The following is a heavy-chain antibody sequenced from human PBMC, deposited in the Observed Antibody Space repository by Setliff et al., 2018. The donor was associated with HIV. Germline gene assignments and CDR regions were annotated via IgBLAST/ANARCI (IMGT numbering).Heavy chain of an antibody. Sequence: SVKVSCKASGGTFSSYAISWVRQAPGQGLEWMGRIIPIFGTANYAQKFQGRVTITADESTYTAYMELSSLRSEDTAVYYCASSIPTEQGPWFDPWGQGTLVTAPQ. V-gene: IGHV1-69*13. CDR2: IIPIFGTA. J-gene: IGHJ5*02. CDR3: ASSIPTEQGPWFDP. CDR1: GGTFSSYA. D-gene: IGHD4-17*01.